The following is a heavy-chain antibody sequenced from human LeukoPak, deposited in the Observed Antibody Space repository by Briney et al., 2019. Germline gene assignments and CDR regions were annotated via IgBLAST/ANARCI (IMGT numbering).Heavy chain of an antibody. D-gene: IGHD2-2*01. J-gene: IGHJ4*02. Sequence: SETLSLTCAVYGGSFSGYYWSWIRQPPGKGLEWIGEINHSGSTNYNPSLKSRFTISVDTSKNQFSLKLSSVTAADTAVYYCARRGVPAAIYYFDYWGQGNLVTVSS. CDR3: ARRGVPAAIYYFDY. CDR2: INHSGST. CDR1: GGSFSGYY. V-gene: IGHV4-34*01.